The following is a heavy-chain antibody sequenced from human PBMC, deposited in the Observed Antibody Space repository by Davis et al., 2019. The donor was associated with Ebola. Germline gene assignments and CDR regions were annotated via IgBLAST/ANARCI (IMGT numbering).Heavy chain of an antibody. CDR3: AKDNVYYYDSSGYPKPYYYYYGMDV. J-gene: IGHJ6*02. CDR1: GFTFSSYG. D-gene: IGHD3-22*01. V-gene: IGHV3-30*18. CDR2: ISYDGSNK. Sequence: PGGSLRLSCAASGFTFSSYGMHWVRQAPGKGLEWVAVISYDGSNKYHADSVKGRFTISRDNSKNTLYLQMNSLRAEDTAVYYCAKDNVYYYDSSGYPKPYYYYYGMDVWGQGTTVTVSS.